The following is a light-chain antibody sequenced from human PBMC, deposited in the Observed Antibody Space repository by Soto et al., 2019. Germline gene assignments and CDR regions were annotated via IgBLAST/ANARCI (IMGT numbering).Light chain of an antibody. J-gene: IGKJ3*01. CDR3: QQRINWPAT. CDR2: DVS. CDR1: QSVNGF. V-gene: IGKV3-11*01. Sequence: ETLLTQSPATLSLSPGERATLSCRASQSVNGFLAWYRQKPGQAPRLLIYDVSYRAAGIPTRFTGSGSGTDYTLTISSLEPEDFAVYYCQQRINWPATFGPGTKVELK.